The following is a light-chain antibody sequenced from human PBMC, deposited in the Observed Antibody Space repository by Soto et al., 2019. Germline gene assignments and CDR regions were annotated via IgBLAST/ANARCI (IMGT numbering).Light chain of an antibody. Sequence: QSVLTQPPSVSGAPGQRVTISCTGSSSNIGANYDVHWYQQRPGTAPKLLIFGNNNRPSGVPDRFSGSKSGTSASLAITGLQAEDEGDYYCAAWDDSLSGYVFGTGTKLTVL. CDR1: SSNIGANYD. V-gene: IGLV1-40*01. CDR2: GNN. J-gene: IGLJ1*01. CDR3: AAWDDSLSGYV.